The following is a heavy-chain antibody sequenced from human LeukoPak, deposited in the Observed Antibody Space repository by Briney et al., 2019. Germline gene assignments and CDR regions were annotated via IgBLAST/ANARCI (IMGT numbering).Heavy chain of an antibody. J-gene: IGHJ4*02. D-gene: IGHD4-17*01. CDR2: INPNSGDT. Sequence: AASVNVSRKASGYTFTGYYVHWVRQAPGQGLEWMGRINPNSGDTNYAQKFQGRVTMTRDTSISTAYVELSRLRSDDTAVYYCARGYGDYYFDYWGQGTLVTVSS. CDR1: GYTFTGYY. CDR3: ARGYGDYYFDY. V-gene: IGHV1-2*06.